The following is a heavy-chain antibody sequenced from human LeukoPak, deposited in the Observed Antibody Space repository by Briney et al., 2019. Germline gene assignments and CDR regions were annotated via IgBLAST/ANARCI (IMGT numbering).Heavy chain of an antibody. CDR2: ISAYNGNT. Sequence: ASVKVSCKASGYTFTSYGISWVRQAPGQGLEWMGWISAYNGNTNYAQKLQGRVTMTTDTSTSTAYMELRSLRSDDTAVYYCAREYFAYYSSGWYRYFDYWGQGTLVTVSS. V-gene: IGHV1-18*01. CDR3: AREYFAYYSSGWYRYFDY. D-gene: IGHD6-19*01. CDR1: GYTFTSYG. J-gene: IGHJ4*02.